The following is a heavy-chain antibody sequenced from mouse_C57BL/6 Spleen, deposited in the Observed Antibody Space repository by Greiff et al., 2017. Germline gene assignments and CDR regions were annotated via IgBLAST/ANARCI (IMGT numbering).Heavy chain of an antibody. D-gene: IGHD1-1*01. CDR3: ASITTVAYYFDY. CDR2: IYPGSGST. J-gene: IGHJ2*01. V-gene: IGHV1-55*01. Sequence: QVQLKQPGAELVKPGASVKMSCKASGYTFTSYWITWVKQRPGQGLEWIGDIYPGSGSTNYNEKFKSKATLTVDTSSSTAYMQLSSLTSEDSAVYYCASITTVAYYFDYWGQGTTLTVSS. CDR1: GYTFTSYW.